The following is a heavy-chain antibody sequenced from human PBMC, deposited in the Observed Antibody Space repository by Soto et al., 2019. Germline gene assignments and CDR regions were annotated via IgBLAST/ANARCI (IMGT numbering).Heavy chain of an antibody. CDR2: IIPFLGKI. CDR3: ARETVHRGASGRPLLPENFDS. CDR1: GSIFITYG. Sequence: QVQLVQSGAEMKMPGSSVKVSCKTSGSIFITYGISWVRQAPGQGLEWMGGIIPFLGKINHAQIFQDRVTITAEKATSTVYLELTDLISNDTAVYYCARETVHRGASGRPLLPENFDSWGQGTLVTVSS. D-gene: IGHD3-10*01. V-gene: IGHV1-69*06. J-gene: IGHJ4*02.